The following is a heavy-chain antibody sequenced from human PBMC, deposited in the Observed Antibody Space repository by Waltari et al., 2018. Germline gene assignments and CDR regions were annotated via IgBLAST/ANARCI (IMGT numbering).Heavy chain of an antibody. D-gene: IGHD3-10*01. V-gene: IGHV3-7*01. J-gene: IGHJ4*02. CDR1: GFTFGSHW. CDR2: IKQEGSQQ. Sequence: EVQLVESGGGFVQPGGSLRLSCVASGFTFGSHWMSWVRQAPEKGLGWVAYIKQEGSQQYYVDSVKGRFTVSRDNHKNSLFLQMNSLRAEDTAVYYCARALPGEITVYDYWAQGALVTVSS. CDR3: ARALPGEITVYDY.